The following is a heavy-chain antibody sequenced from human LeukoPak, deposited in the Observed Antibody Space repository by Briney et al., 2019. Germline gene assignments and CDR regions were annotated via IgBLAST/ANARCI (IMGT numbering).Heavy chain of an antibody. CDR3: AKASDSSGFYGQLDF. CDR1: GFTFSNYA. CDR2: INGRGDNV. D-gene: IGHD3-22*01. V-gene: IGHV3-23*01. J-gene: IGHJ4*02. Sequence: GGSLRPSCAASGFTFSNYAMNWVRQAPGKGLEWVSSINGRGDNVYAAESVKGRFTISRDNAKNTVHLQIDYLRAEDTAIYYCAKASDSSGFYGQLDFWGQGILVTVSS.